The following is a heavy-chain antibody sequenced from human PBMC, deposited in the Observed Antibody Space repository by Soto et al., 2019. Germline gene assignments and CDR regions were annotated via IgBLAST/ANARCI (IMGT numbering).Heavy chain of an antibody. CDR1: GFTFSSYG. CDR2: ISYDGSNK. J-gene: IGHJ4*02. CDR3: AKDSINGPSDPMYYYGSGSYYNVDY. D-gene: IGHD3-10*01. Sequence: GGSLRLSCAASGFTFSSYGMHWVRQAPGKGLEWVAVISYDGSNKYYADSVKGRFTISRDNSKNTLYLQMNSLRAEDTAVYYCAKDSINGPSDPMYYYGSGSYYNVDYWGQGTLVTVSS. V-gene: IGHV3-30*18.